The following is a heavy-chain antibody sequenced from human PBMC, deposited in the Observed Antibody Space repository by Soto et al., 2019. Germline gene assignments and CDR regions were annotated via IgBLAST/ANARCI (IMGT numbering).Heavy chain of an antibody. V-gene: IGHV1-24*01. CDR1: GYTLNEVA. CDR3: TTSHGDYNFDH. D-gene: IGHD4-17*01. J-gene: IGHJ5*02. Sequence: QVQLVQSGAEVKKPGASVKVSCKVSGYTLNEVAMHWVRQAPGKGLEWLGGFDPDEAETIYAQHFQGRVTMTEDTSTDTVYMELSSLSSEDTALYFCTTSHGDYNFDHWGQGTLVTVSS. CDR2: FDPDEAET.